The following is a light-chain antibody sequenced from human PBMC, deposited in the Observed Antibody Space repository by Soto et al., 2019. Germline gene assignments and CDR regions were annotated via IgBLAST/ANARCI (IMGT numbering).Light chain of an antibody. V-gene: IGLV3-1*01. J-gene: IGLJ2*01. CDR2: QDS. CDR3: QAWDSSTADVV. CDR1: KLGDKY. Sequence: SSELTQPPSVSVSPGQTASITCSGAKLGDKYACWYQQKPGQSPVLVIYQDSKRPSGIPERFSGSNSGNTATLTISGTQAMDEADYYCQAWDSSTADVVFGGGTQLTVL.